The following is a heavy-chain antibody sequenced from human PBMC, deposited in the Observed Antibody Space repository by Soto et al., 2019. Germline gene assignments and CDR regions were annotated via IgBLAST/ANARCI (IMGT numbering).Heavy chain of an antibody. CDR1: GYTFTSYG. CDR3: ARATDPDREPTGKGYYFDY. V-gene: IGHV1-18*01. CDR2: ISAYNGNT. D-gene: IGHD1-1*01. J-gene: IGHJ4*02. Sequence: ASVKVSCKASGYTFTSYGISWVRQAPGQGLEWMGWISAYNGNTNYAQKLQGRVTMTTDTSTSTAYMELRSLRSDDTAVYYCARATDPDREPTGKGYYFDYWGQGTLVTVSS.